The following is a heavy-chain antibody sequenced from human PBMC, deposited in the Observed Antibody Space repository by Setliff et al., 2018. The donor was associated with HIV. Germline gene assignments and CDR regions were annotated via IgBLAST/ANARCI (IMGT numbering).Heavy chain of an antibody. D-gene: IGHD4-17*01. CDR3: TRDIWAYGLMGS. V-gene: IGHV4-38-2*02. Sequence: SETLSLTCAVSGYSINSGYFWGWVRQPPGRGLEWIGSCYHSGSTFQNPSLKTRVTISLDRSNNQFSLKLRSVTAADTAVYYCTRDIWAYGLMGSWGQGTLVTVSS. J-gene: IGHJ5*02. CDR1: GYSINSGYF. CDR2: CYHSGST.